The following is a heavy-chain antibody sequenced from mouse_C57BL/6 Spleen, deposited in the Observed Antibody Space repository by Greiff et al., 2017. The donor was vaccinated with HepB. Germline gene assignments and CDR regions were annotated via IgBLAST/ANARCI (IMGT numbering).Heavy chain of an antibody. V-gene: IGHV1-19*01. CDR1: GYTFTDYY. Sequence: EVQLQQSGPVLVKPGASVKMSCKASGYTFTDYYMNWVKQSHGKSLEWIGVINPYNGGTSYNQKFKGKATLTVDKSSSTAYMELNSLTSEDSAVYYCARWLGQREFDYWGQGTTLTVSS. CDR2: INPYNGGT. J-gene: IGHJ2*01. CDR3: ARWLGQREFDY. D-gene: IGHD3-3*01.